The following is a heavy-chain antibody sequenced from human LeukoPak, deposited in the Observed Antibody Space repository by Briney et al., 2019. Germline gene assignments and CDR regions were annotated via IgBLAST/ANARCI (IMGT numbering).Heavy chain of an antibody. Sequence: PGGSLRLSCAASGFTFSSYSMNWVRQAPGKGLVWVSRINDDETSTTYADSVKGRFTISRDNAKNMLYLQMNNLRADDTAVYYCATTGSGSYYDYWGQGTLVTVSS. CDR2: INDDETST. J-gene: IGHJ4*02. V-gene: IGHV3-74*01. D-gene: IGHD1-26*01. CDR1: GFTFSSYS. CDR3: ATTGSGSYYDY.